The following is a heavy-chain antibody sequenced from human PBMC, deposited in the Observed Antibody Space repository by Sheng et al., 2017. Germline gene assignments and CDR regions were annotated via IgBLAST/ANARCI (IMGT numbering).Heavy chain of an antibody. D-gene: IGHD3-22*01. CDR1: GFSFSSYA. V-gene: IGHV3-23*01. CDR2: LSGSGDGP. Sequence: EVQLLESGGGLVQPGGSLRLSCAASGFSFSSYAMSWVRQVPGEGLEWVSALSGSGDGPYYADSVKGRFTISRDNSKNTLFLQMNNLRAEDAAIYYCAKEVRRSSGYYYDYWGQG. CDR3: AKEVRRSSGYYYDY. J-gene: IGHJ4*02.